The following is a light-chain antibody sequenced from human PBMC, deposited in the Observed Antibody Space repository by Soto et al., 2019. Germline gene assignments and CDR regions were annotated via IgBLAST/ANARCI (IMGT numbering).Light chain of an antibody. Sequence: QSALTQPPSASGSPGQSVTISCTGTSSDVGGYNYVSWYQQHPGKAPKLMISEVSQRPSGVPDRFAGSKSGDTASLTVSGLADEDEDDYYCSSFAGNNNLVFGGGTQLTVL. J-gene: IGLJ2*01. CDR2: EVS. CDR1: SSDVGGYNY. V-gene: IGLV2-8*01. CDR3: SSFAGNNNLV.